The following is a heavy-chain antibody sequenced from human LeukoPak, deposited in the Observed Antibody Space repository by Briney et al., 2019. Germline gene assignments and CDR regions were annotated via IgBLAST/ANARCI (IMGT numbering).Heavy chain of an antibody. CDR2: IIPIFGTA. D-gene: IGHD5-18*01. V-gene: IGHV1-69*06. J-gene: IGHJ6*03. CDR3: ARGGYSYGNYYYYMDV. Sequence: ASVKVSCKASGGTFGSYAISWVRQAPGQGLEWMGGIIPIFGTANYAQKFQGRVTITADKSTSTAYMELSSLRSEDTAVYYCARGGYSYGNYYYYMDVWGKGTTVTVSS. CDR1: GGTFGSYA.